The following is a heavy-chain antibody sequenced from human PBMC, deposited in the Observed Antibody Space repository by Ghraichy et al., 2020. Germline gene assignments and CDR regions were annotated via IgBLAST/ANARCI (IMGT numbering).Heavy chain of an antibody. CDR1: GFTFSSYS. CDR2: ISSSSYI. Sequence: GGSLRLSCAASGFTFSSYSMNWVRQAPGEGLEWVSSISSSSYIYYADSVKGRFTISRDNAKHSLYLQMNSLRAGDTAVYNCARYSNPAFDIWGQGPMVTVSS. CDR3: ARYSNPAFDI. J-gene: IGHJ3*02. V-gene: IGHV3-21*01. D-gene: IGHD1-14*01.